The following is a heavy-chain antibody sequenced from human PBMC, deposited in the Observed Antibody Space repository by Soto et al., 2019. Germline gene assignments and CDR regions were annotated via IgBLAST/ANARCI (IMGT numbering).Heavy chain of an antibody. CDR2: IFSNDEK. CDR1: GFSLSNARMG. CDR3: ARMRGYRGYDPPGYFGY. V-gene: IGHV2-26*01. Sequence: QVTLKESGPVLVKPTETLTLTCTVSGFSLSNARMGVSWIRQPPGKALEWLAHIFSNDEKSYSTSLKSRLTLSRDTSNSQVVLTMNHMDAVDTATYYCARMRGYRGYDPPGYFGYWGQGTLVTVSS. D-gene: IGHD5-12*01. J-gene: IGHJ4*02.